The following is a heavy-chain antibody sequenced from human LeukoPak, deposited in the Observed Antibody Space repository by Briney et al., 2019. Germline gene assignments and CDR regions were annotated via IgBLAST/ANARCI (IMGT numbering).Heavy chain of an antibody. D-gene: IGHD3-10*01. CDR1: GFTFSSYG. J-gene: IGHJ5*02. V-gene: IGHV3-33*01. Sequence: VGSLRLSCAASGFTFSSYGMHWVRQAPGKGLEWVAVIWYDGSNKYYADSVKGRFTISRDNSKNTLYLQMNSLRAEDTAVYYCARDYYGSDFNENWFDPWGQGTLVTVSS. CDR3: ARDYYGSDFNENWFDP. CDR2: IWYDGSNK.